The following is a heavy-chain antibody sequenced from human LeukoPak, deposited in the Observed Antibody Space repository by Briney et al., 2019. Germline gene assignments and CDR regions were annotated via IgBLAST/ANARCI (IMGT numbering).Heavy chain of an antibody. CDR3: ANYERANDN. CDR1: GFTFSNYG. D-gene: IGHD3-16*01. J-gene: IGHJ4*02. Sequence: GGSLRLSCAASGFTFSNYGMHWVRQAPGKGLEWVAVISYDGSNKNYADSVKGRFTISRDNSKNTLYLQMDSLRAEDTAVYYCANYERANDNWGQGTLVTVSS. CDR2: ISYDGSNK. V-gene: IGHV3-30*18.